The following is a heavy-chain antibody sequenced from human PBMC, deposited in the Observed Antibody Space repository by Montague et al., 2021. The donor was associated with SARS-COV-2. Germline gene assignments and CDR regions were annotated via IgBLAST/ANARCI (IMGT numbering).Heavy chain of an antibody. Sequence: SETLSLTCTVSGGSINGYYWSWFRQSAGKGLEWIGRIYNSGSTSYNPSLKSRVTMSVDTSKNQFSLKLSSVTAADTAVYYCVRDQGRSNWNYPDYWGQGTLVTVSS. V-gene: IGHV4-4*07. CDR1: GGSINGYY. J-gene: IGHJ4*02. CDR2: IYNSGST. CDR3: VRDQGRSNWNYPDY. D-gene: IGHD1-20*01.